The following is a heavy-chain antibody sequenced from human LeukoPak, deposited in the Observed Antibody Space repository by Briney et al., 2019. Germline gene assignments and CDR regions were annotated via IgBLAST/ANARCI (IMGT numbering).Heavy chain of an antibody. J-gene: IGHJ4*02. V-gene: IGHV4-38-2*02. CDR1: GYSISSGYY. CDR3: ATGATSDY. D-gene: IGHD1-26*01. Sequence: SETLSLTCTVSGYSISSGYYWGWIRQPPGKGLEWIGEINHSGSTNYNPSLKSRVTISVDTSKNQFSLKLSSVTAADTAVYYCATGATSDYWGQGTLVTVSS. CDR2: INHSGST.